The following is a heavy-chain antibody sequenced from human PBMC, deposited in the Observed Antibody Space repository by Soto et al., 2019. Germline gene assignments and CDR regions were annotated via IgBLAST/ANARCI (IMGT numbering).Heavy chain of an antibody. D-gene: IGHD3-3*01. J-gene: IGHJ5*02. Sequence: GASVKVSCKASGYTFTSYGISWVRQAPGQGLERMGWISAYNGNTNYAQKLQGRVTMTTDTSTSSAYMELRSLRSDDTAVYYCARVIGIFGVAGHNWFDPWGQGTLVTVSS. V-gene: IGHV1-18*01. CDR2: ISAYNGNT. CDR1: GYTFTSYG. CDR3: ARVIGIFGVAGHNWFDP.